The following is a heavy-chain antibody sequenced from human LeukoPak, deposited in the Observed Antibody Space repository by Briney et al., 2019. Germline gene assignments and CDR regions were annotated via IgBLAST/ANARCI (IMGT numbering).Heavy chain of an antibody. CDR3: ARDIELST. D-gene: IGHD1-7*01. CDR1: GFTFSISA. J-gene: IGHJ3*01. Sequence: GGSLRLTCAASGFTFSISAMTWVRQAPGKGLEWVALINYSGSNAYYADSVRGRFTISRDSSKSMLYLQMDSLRAEDTAIYYCARDIELSTWGQGTMVSV. V-gene: IGHV3-23*01. CDR2: INYSGSNA.